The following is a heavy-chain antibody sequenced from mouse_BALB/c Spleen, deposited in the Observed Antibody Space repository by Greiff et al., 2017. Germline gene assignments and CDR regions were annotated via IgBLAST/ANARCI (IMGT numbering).Heavy chain of an antibody. J-gene: IGHJ2*01. CDR2: ISYDGSN. Sequence: EVKLQESGPGLVKPSQSLSLTCSVTGYSITSGYYWNWIRQFPGNKLEWMGYISYDGSNNYNPSLKNRISITRDTSKNQFFLKLNSVTTEDTATYYCARVGGNLYYFDYWGQGTTLTVSS. V-gene: IGHV3-6*02. CDR3: ARVGGNLYYFDY. CDR1: GYSITSGYY. D-gene: IGHD2-1*01.